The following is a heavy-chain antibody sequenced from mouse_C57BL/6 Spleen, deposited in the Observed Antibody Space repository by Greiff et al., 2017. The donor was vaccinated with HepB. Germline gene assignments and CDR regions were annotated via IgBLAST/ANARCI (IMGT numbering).Heavy chain of an antibody. J-gene: IGHJ4*01. CDR1: GYSITSGYY. V-gene: IGHV3-6*01. CDR3: AREDYYDGSSPYYYAMDY. CDR2: ISYDGSN. Sequence: EVKLQESGPGLVKPSQSLSLTCSVTGYSITSGYYWNWIRQFPGNKLEWMGYISYDGSNNYNPSLKNRISITRDTSKNQFFLKLNSVTTEDTATYYCAREDYYDGSSPYYYAMDYWGQGTSVTVSS. D-gene: IGHD1-1*01.